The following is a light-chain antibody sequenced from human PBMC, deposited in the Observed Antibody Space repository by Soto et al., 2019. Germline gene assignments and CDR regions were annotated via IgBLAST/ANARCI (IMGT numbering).Light chain of an antibody. J-gene: IGKJ3*01. V-gene: IGKV3-20*01. CDR2: GAS. CDR3: QHYGNSPFT. CDR1: QSVNSRY. Sequence: ENLLTQSPGTLSLSPGERATLSCRASQSVNSRYLAWYQQKPGQAPRLFIYGASNRATGIPDRLSGSGSGTDFTLTISRLEPEDFAVYYCQHYGNSPFTFGPGTKVEIK.